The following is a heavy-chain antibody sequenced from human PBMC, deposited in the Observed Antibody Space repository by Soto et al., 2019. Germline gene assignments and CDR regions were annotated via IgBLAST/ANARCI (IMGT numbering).Heavy chain of an antibody. CDR2: IVVGSGNT. J-gene: IGHJ4*02. CDR3: AAERSHSSSRYDY. CDR1: GFTFTSSA. V-gene: IGHV1-58*01. Sequence: SVKVSCKASGFTFTSSAVQWVRQARGQRREWIGWIVVGSGNTNYAQKFQERVTITRDMSTSTAYMELSSLRSEDTAVYYCAAERSHSSSRYDYWGKGSLVTVSS. D-gene: IGHD6-13*01.